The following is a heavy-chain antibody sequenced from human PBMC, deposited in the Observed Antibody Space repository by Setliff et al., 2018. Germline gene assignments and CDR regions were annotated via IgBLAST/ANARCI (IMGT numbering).Heavy chain of an antibody. CDR3: ARMSGFQYMDV. CDR2: IYTSWST. V-gene: IGHV4-61*09. CDR1: GYSISSRRSY. Sequence: SETLSLTCTVSGYSISSRRSYWGWFRQPAGKGLEWIGQIYTSWSTNYNPSLKSRVTISLDTSKNQFSLSLSSVTAADTAVYYCARMSGFQYMDVWGKGTTVTVSS. D-gene: IGHD3-3*01. J-gene: IGHJ6*03.